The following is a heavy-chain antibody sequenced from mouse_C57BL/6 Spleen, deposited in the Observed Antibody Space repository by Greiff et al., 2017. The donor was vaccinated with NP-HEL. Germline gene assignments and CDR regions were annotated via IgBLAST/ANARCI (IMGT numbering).Heavy chain of an antibody. CDR3: ARGTITTVDEYYFDY. J-gene: IGHJ2*01. Sequence: QVQLKQSGAELVKPGASVKISCKASGYAFSSYWMNWVKQRPGKGLEWIGQIYPGDGDTNYNGKFKGKATLTADKSSSTAYMQLSSLTSEDSAVYFCARGTITTVDEYYFDYWGQGTTLTVSS. CDR1: GYAFSSYW. V-gene: IGHV1-80*01. CDR2: IYPGDGDT. D-gene: IGHD1-1*01.